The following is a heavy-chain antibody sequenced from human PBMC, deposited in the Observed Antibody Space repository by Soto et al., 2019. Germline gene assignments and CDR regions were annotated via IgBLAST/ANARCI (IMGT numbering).Heavy chain of an antibody. V-gene: IGHV4-34*01. CDR3: ARGGLTTVPPLT. CDR2: INRSGST. Sequence: QLQLQQWGAGLLKPSETLSLTCAVYGGSFSGYYYYWIRQPPGKGLEWIGAINRSGSTNYNPSLKSRVTISVDTSTNQFSLTLSSVTAADTAIYYCARGGLTTVPPLTWGQGTLVTVSS. CDR1: GGSFSGYY. J-gene: IGHJ4*02. D-gene: IGHD4-17*01.